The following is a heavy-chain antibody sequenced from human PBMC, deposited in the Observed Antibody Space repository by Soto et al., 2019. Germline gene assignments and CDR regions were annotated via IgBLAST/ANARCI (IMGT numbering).Heavy chain of an antibody. J-gene: IGHJ4*02. V-gene: IGHV3-30-3*01. Sequence: GGSLRLSCAASGFTFSSYAMHWVRQATGKGLEWVAVISYAGSNKYYADFGKGRLTISRDNSKNTLYLQMNILRAEDTAVYYCARDFASTRLDYWGQGTLVTVSS. CDR2: ISYAGSNK. CDR1: GFTFSSYA. D-gene: IGHD1-1*01. CDR3: ARDFASTRLDY.